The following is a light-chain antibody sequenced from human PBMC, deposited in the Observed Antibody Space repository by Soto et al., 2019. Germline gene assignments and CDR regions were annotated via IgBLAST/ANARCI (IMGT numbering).Light chain of an antibody. J-gene: IGLJ1*01. Sequence: QSVLTQPASVSGSPGQSSTISCTGTITDIGAYNYVSWYQQHPGKAPKLLIYGVSSRPSGVSNRFSGSKSGNAAYLTISGLQADDEAEYYCSSYTSSITPYVFGTGTNVTVL. CDR3: SSYTSSITPYV. CDR2: GVS. V-gene: IGLV2-14*01. CDR1: ITDIGAYNY.